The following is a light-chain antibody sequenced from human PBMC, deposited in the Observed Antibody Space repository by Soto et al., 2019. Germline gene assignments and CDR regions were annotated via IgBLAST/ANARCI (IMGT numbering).Light chain of an antibody. J-gene: IGKJ1*01. CDR3: QQYINLWT. V-gene: IGKV3-15*01. Sequence: ETMMTQSPDTLSVSLGEIATLSCRASQSLRSSLAWYQQKPGQAPRLLIYDASTRATGIPARFSGSGSGTDFTLTISGLQSEDFAVYYCQQYINLWTFGQGTKVDIK. CDR2: DAS. CDR1: QSLRSS.